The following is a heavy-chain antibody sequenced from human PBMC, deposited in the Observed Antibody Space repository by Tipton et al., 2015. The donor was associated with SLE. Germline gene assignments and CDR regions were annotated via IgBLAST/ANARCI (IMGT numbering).Heavy chain of an antibody. Sequence: LRLSCTVSGGSISGYYWNWIRQPPGKGLEWIGDIYHSGSTNYNPSLKSRVTISVDTSKNQFSLRLSSVTAADTAMYYCARDRRDGYNFRYFDYWGQGTPVTVSS. V-gene: IGHV4-59*01. CDR1: GGSISGYY. J-gene: IGHJ4*02. CDR3: ARDRRDGYNFRYFDY. D-gene: IGHD5-24*01. CDR2: IYHSGST.